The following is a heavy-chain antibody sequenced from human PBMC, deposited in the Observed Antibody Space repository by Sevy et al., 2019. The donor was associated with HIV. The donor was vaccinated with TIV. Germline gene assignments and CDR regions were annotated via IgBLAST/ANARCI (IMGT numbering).Heavy chain of an antibody. Sequence: ASVKVSCKVSGYTLTELSMHWVRQAPGKGLEWMGGFDPEDGETIYAQKFQGRVTMTEDTSTETAYMELSSLRSEDTAVYYCATSLRTTVTTTIDYWGQGTLVTVSS. CDR2: FDPEDGET. J-gene: IGHJ4*02. CDR3: ATSLRTTVTTTIDY. D-gene: IGHD4-17*01. CDR1: GYTLTELS. V-gene: IGHV1-24*01.